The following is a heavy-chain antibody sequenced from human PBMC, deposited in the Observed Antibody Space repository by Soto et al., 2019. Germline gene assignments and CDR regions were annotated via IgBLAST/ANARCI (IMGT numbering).Heavy chain of an antibody. CDR2: IYYSGST. Sequence: SETLSLTCTVSGGSISSSSYYWGWIRQPPGKGLEWIGSIYYSGSTYYNPSLKSRVTISVDTSKNQFSLKLSSVTAADTAVYYCAILLGALGWFDPWGQGTLVTVSS. D-gene: IGHD1-26*01. CDR3: AILLGALGWFDP. V-gene: IGHV4-39*07. CDR1: GGSISSSSYY. J-gene: IGHJ5*02.